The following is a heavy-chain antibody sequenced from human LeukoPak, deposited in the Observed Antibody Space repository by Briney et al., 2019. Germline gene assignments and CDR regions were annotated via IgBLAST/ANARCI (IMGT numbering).Heavy chain of an antibody. V-gene: IGHV3-23*01. D-gene: IGHD4-17*01. CDR2: ITNGGTT. CDR1: GFTFSSYA. CDR3: TTDLSALQWAGDETTVTEGY. Sequence: PGGSLRLSCTASGFTFSSYAMNWVRQAPGKGLDWVSVITNGGTTYYADSVKGRFTISRDNSKSTLFLQMNSLRAEDTAIYYCTTDLSALQWAGDETTVTEGYWGQGTLVTVSS. J-gene: IGHJ4*02.